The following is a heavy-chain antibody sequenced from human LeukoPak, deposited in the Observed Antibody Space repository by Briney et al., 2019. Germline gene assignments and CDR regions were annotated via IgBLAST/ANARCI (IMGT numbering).Heavy chain of an antibody. CDR1: GFTFSSYA. CDR3: AGGQMFTSGGFES. CDR2: ISTSGRT. J-gene: IGHJ4*02. V-gene: IGHV3-23*01. Sequence: PGGSLRLSCADSGFTFSSYAMSWVRQAPGKGLEWVSLISTSGRTHYADSVQGRFTISRDNSKNTLSLQMNSLRPDDTALYYCAGGQMFTSGGFESWGQGALVTVSS. D-gene: IGHD6-19*01.